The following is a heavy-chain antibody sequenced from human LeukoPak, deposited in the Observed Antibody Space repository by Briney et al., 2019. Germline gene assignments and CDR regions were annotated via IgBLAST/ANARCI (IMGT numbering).Heavy chain of an antibody. Sequence: SETLSLTCTVSGYSITSYYWTWIRQPPGKGLEWIGDVYYSGSTNYNPSLKSRVTISIDTSHNQFSLNLNSVTAADTAVYYCARFGAAAGTDYWGQGTLVTVSS. CDR3: ARFGAAAGTDY. CDR1: GYSITSYY. J-gene: IGHJ4*02. D-gene: IGHD6-13*01. V-gene: IGHV4-59*01. CDR2: VYYSGST.